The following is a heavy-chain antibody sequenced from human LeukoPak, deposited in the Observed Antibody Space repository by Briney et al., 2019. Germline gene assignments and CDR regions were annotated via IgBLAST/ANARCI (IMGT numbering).Heavy chain of an antibody. CDR3: ARIYCSSTSCYFGGWGYFDY. CDR2: ISSSGSTI. J-gene: IGHJ4*02. CDR1: GFTFSDYY. D-gene: IGHD2-2*01. Sequence: GGSLRLSCAASGFTFSDYYMSWIRQAPGKGLEWVSYISSSGSTIYYADSVKGRFTISRDNAKSSQYLQMNSLRAEDTAVYYCARIYCSSTSCYFGGWGYFDYWGQGTLVTVSS. V-gene: IGHV3-11*01.